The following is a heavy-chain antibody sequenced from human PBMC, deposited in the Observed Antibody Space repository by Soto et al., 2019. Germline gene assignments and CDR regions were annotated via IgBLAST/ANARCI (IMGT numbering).Heavy chain of an antibody. CDR2: ISDSGGST. Sequence: EAQLLESGGGLVQPGGSLRLSCAASGFTFSTYTMRWVRQAPGKGLEWVSAISDSGGSTYYADSVEGRFTISRDISKNTLFLQMNSLRVEDTAVYFRAMDPPITLWGQATLVTVSS. D-gene: IGHD3-3*01. V-gene: IGHV3-23*01. CDR1: GFTFSTYT. CDR3: AMDPPITL. J-gene: IGHJ4*02.